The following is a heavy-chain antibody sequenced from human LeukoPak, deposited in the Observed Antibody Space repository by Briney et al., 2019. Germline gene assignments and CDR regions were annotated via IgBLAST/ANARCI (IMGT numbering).Heavy chain of an antibody. CDR2: IYPGDSDT. CDR3: ARPATVVTPWYFDL. CDR1: GYRFTSYW. J-gene: IGHJ2*01. V-gene: IGHV5-51*01. Sequence: GESPKISFKGSGYRFTSYWIGWGRQMPGKGLEWMGIIYPGDSDTRYSPSFQGQVTISADKSISTAYVQWSSLKASGTAMYYCARPATVVTPWYFDLWGRGTLVTVSS. D-gene: IGHD4-23*01.